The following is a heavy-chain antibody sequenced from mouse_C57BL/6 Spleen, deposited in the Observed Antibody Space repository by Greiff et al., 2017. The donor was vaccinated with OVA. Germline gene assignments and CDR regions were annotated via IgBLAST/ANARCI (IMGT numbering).Heavy chain of an antibody. CDR1: GYSFTDYN. J-gene: IGHJ2*01. D-gene: IGHD1-1*02. Sequence: EVKLMESGPELVKPGASVKISCKASGYSFTDYNMNWVKQSNGKSLEWIGVINPNYGTTSYNQKFKGKATLTVDQSSSTAYMQLNSLTSEDSAVDYCARRRGGNYFDYWGQGTTLTVSS. CDR3: ARRRGGNYFDY. V-gene: IGHV1-39*01. CDR2: INPNYGTT.